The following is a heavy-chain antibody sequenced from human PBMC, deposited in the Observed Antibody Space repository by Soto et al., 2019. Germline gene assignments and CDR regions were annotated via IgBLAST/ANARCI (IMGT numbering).Heavy chain of an antibody. Sequence: ASVKVSCKASGYTFTSYGISWVRQAPGQGLEWMGWISAYNGNTNCAQKLQGRVTMTTDTSTSTAYMELRSLRSDDTAVYYCARWEEMTTVTTTAFCMDVWGQGTTVTVSS. CDR1: GYTFTSYG. CDR3: ARWEEMTTVTTTAFCMDV. V-gene: IGHV1-18*04. D-gene: IGHD4-4*01. CDR2: ISAYNGNT. J-gene: IGHJ6*02.